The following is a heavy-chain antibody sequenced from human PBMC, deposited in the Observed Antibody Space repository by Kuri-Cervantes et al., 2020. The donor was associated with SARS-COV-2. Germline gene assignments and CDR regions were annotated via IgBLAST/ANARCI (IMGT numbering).Heavy chain of an antibody. D-gene: IGHD3-10*01. CDR1: GFTFSSYS. J-gene: IGHJ3*02. CDR2: ISSSSSTI. CDR3: ARWSGILLWFREAPHAFDI. Sequence: GGSLRLSCAASGFTFSSYSMNWVRQAPGKGLEWVSYISSSSSTIYYADSVKGRFTISRDNAKNSLYLQMNSLRDEDTAVYYCARWSGILLWFREAPHAFDIWGQGTMVTVSS. V-gene: IGHV3-48*02.